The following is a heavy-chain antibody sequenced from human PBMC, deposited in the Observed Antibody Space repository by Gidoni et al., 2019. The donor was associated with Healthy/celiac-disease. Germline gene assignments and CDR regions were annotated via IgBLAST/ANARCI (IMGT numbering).Heavy chain of an antibody. CDR3: ARDLRIAAAGTVWFDP. CDR2: IYYSGST. CDR1: GGSISSYY. J-gene: IGHJ5*02. D-gene: IGHD6-13*01. Sequence: QVQLQESGPGLVKPSETLSLTCTVSGGSISSYYWSWIRQPPGKGLEWIGYIYYSGSTNYNPSLKSRVTISVDTSKNQFSLKLSSVTAADTAVYYCARDLRIAAAGTVWFDPWGQGTLVTVSS. V-gene: IGHV4-59*01.